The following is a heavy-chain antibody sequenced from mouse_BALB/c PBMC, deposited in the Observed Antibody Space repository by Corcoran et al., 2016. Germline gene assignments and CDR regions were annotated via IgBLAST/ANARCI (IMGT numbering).Heavy chain of an antibody. CDR3: HITTVVEAY. V-gene: IGHV14-1*02. Sequence: EVQLQQSGAELVRPGALVKLSCKASGFNIKDYYMHWVKQRTEQGLEWIGWIDPENGNTIYDPKFQGKASITADTSSNTAYLQLSSLTSEDTAVYYCHITTVVEAYWGQGTLVTVSA. CDR2: IDPENGNT. D-gene: IGHD1-1*01. CDR1: GFNIKDYY. J-gene: IGHJ3*01.